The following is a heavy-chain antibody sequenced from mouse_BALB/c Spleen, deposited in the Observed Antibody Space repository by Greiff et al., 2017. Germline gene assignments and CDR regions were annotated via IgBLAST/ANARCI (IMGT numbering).Heavy chain of an antibody. CDR2: INPSNGRT. J-gene: IGHJ3*01. D-gene: IGHD3-1*01. V-gene: IGHV1S81*02. Sequence: VQLQQPGAELVKPGASVKLSCKASGYTFTSYWMHWVKQRPGQGLEWIGEINPSNGRTNYNEKFKSKATLTVAKSSSTAYMQLSSLTSEDSAVYYCATARATPLAYWGQGTLVTVSA. CDR1: GYTFTSYW. CDR3: ATARATPLAY.